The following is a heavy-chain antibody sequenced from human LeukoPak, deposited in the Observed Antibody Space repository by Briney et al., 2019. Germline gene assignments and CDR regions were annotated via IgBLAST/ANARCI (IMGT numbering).Heavy chain of an antibody. CDR2: IYTSGST. CDR1: GGSISSYY. D-gene: IGHD1-26*01. J-gene: IGHJ4*02. Sequence: KSSETLSLTCTVSGGSISSYYWSWIRQPAGKGLEWIGRIYTSGSTNYNPSLKSRVTMSVDTSKNQFSLKLSSVTAADTAVYYCARDLPVGATRGFGYYFDYWGQGTLVTVSS. V-gene: IGHV4-4*07. CDR3: ARDLPVGATRGFGYYFDY.